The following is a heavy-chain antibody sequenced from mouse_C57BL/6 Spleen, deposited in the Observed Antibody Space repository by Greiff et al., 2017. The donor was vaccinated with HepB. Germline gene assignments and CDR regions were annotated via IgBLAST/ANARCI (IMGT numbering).Heavy chain of an antibody. V-gene: IGHV7-3*01. Sequence: EVQLVESGGGLVQPGGSLSLSCAASGFTFTDYYMSWVRQPPGKALEWLGFIRNKANGYTTEYSASVKGRFTISRDNSQIILYLQMNALRAEDSATYYCARYRRDYAMDYWGQGTSVTVSS. CDR2: IRNKANGYTT. J-gene: IGHJ4*01. CDR3: ARYRRDYAMDY. CDR1: GFTFTDYY.